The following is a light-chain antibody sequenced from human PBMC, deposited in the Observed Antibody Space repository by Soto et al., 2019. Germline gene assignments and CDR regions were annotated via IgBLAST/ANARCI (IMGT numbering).Light chain of an antibody. CDR1: FSDVGGYNY. J-gene: IGLJ1*01. Sequence: QSLLAQPACVSGSPGQSNTISCTGTFSDVGGYNYVSCYQQHPGKAPKLIIYEVSNRPSGVSNRFSGSKYGHTASLTISGLQSEDEADYFCTSYTSSTTLDVFGTGTKVTVL. CDR3: TSYTSSTTLDV. CDR2: EVS. V-gene: IGLV2-14*01.